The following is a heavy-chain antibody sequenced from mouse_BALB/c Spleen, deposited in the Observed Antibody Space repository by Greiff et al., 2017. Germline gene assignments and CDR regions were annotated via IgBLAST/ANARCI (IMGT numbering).Heavy chain of an antibody. CDR2: IWSGGST. CDR1: GFSLTSYG. V-gene: IGHV2-2*02. CDR3: ARNEEGFAY. Sequence: QVQLKQSGPGLVQPSQSLSITCTVSGFSLTSYGVHWVRQSPGKGLEWLGVIWSGGSTDYNAAFISRLSISKDNSKSQVFFKMNSLQANDTAIYYCARNEEGFAYWGQGTLVTVSA. J-gene: IGHJ3*01.